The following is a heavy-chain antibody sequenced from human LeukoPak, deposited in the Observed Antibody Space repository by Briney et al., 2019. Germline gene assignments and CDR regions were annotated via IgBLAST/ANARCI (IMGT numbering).Heavy chain of an antibody. CDR3: TKGRGFDV. Sequence: GGSLRLSCAASGFTFSSYAMGWVRQAPGKGLEWVANIKQDGSEKHYVDSVKGRFTVSRDNAKSSLSLQMNSLRAEDTAVYYCTKGRGFDVWGQGTTVTVSS. V-gene: IGHV3-7*03. CDR1: GFTFSSYA. J-gene: IGHJ6*02. CDR2: IKQDGSEK.